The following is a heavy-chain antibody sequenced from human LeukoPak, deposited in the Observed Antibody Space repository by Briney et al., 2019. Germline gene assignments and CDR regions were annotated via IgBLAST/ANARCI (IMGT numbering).Heavy chain of an antibody. V-gene: IGHV3-33*08. D-gene: IGHD1-1*01. CDR3: ARDPGYWTFDS. J-gene: IGHJ4*02. Sequence: GGSLRLSCAASGFTFSSYWMNWARQALGKGLEWVAVVWYDGSKKYYRDSVKGRFTISRDDSKNTIYLQMNSLRAEDTALYYCARDPGYWTFDSWGQGTLVTVSS. CDR1: GFTFSSYW. CDR2: VWYDGSKK.